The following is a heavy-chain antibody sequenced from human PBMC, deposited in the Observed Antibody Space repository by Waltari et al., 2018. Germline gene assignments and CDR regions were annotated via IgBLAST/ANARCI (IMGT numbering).Heavy chain of an antibody. CDR3: ARGRRMATGFFGVVTAYYFDY. Sequence: QVQLQQWGAGLLKPSETLSLTCAVYGGSFSGYYWSWIRQPPGKGREWIGEINHSGSTNYNPSLKSRVTISVDTSKNQFSLKLSSVTAADTAVYYCARGRRMATGFFGVVTAYYFDYWGQGTLVTVSS. D-gene: IGHD3-3*01. V-gene: IGHV4-34*01. CDR1: GGSFSGYY. J-gene: IGHJ4*02. CDR2: INHSGST.